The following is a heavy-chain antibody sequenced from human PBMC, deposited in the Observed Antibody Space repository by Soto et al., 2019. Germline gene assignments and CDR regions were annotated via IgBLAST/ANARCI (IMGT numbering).Heavy chain of an antibody. CDR3: ARIRRANWNEHPPQFDH. CDR2: IYYSGST. J-gene: IGHJ4*02. D-gene: IGHD1-20*01. V-gene: IGHV4-39*01. Sequence: PSETLSLTCTVSGGSISSSSYHWGWIRQPPGKGLEWIGSIYYSGSTYYNASLKSRVTLSVDTSKNQFSLKLSSVTAADTAVYYCARIRRANWNEHPPQFDHWGQGTQVTVSS. CDR1: GGSISSSSYH.